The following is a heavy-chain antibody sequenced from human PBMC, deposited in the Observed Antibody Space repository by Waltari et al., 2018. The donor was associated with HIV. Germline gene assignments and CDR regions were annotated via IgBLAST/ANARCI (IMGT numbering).Heavy chain of an antibody. CDR1: GFSLRDDA. Sequence: EVQLVESGGGLVQPGRSLRLSGAASGFSLRDDAMNWVRQAPGKGLEWISYISSSSSNIKYADSVKGRFTISRDNTKRSLDLHMNNLRDEDTAVYFCARDTLNLYFGLDVWGQGTTVSVSS. CDR3: ARDTLNLYFGLDV. V-gene: IGHV3-48*02. J-gene: IGHJ6*02. CDR2: ISSSSSNI.